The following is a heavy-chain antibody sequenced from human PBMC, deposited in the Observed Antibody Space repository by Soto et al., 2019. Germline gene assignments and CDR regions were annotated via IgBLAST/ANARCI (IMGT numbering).Heavy chain of an antibody. CDR2: IYPADSET. J-gene: IGHJ4*02. V-gene: IGHV5-51*01. D-gene: IGHD3-10*01. Sequence: GESLKISCKGSGYRFISYWIGWVRQMPGKGLEYMRIIYPADSETRYSPSFQGQVTISADKSISTAYLQWSSVKASDTAIYYCARLEYYGSTSYYENWGQGARVTVSS. CDR1: GYRFISYW. CDR3: ARLEYYGSTSYYEN.